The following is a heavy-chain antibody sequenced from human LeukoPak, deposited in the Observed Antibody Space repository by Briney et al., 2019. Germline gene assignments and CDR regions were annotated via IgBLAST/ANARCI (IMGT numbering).Heavy chain of an antibody. CDR1: GVSISSSNSY. J-gene: IGHJ4*02. CDR2: IYYSGNT. D-gene: IGHD6-13*01. V-gene: IGHV4-39*01. CDR3: ARVPGLRAYSSSWYSADY. Sequence: SETLSLTCTVSGVSISSSNSYWGWIRQPPGKGLEWIGSIYYSGNTYYNASLKSQVSISIDTSKNQFSLRLTSVTAADTAVYYCARVPGLRAYSSSWYSADYWGQGTLVTVSS.